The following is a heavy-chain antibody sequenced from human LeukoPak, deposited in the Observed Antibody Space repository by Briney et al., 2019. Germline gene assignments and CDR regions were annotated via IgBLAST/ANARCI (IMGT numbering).Heavy chain of an antibody. V-gene: IGHV4-30-4*01. D-gene: IGHD3-22*01. CDR1: GGSISSGDYY. J-gene: IGHJ4*02. CDR2: IYYSGST. Sequence: SQTLSLTCTVSGGSISSGDYYWSWIRQPPGKGLEWIGYIYYSGSTYYNPSLKSRVTISVDTSKNQFSLKLSSVTAADTAVYYCARDYYDSSGHYYFDYWGQGALVTVSS. CDR3: ARDYYDSSGHYYFDY.